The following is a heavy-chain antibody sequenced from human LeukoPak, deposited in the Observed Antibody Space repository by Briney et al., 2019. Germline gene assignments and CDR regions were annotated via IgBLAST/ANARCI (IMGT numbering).Heavy chain of an antibody. Sequence: ASVKVSCKASGYTFTSYDINWVRQATGQGLEWMGWMNPNSGNTGYAQKFQGRVTMTRNTSISTAYMELSSLRSEDTAVYYCVRGYYDFWSGYYPFDYWGQGTLVTVSS. D-gene: IGHD3-3*01. CDR1: GYTFTSYD. CDR2: MNPNSGNT. J-gene: IGHJ4*02. CDR3: VRGYYDFWSGYYPFDY. V-gene: IGHV1-8*01.